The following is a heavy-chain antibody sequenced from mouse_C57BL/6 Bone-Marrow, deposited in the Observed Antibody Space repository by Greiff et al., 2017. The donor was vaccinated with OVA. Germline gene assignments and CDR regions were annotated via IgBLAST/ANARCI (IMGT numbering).Heavy chain of an antibody. CDR1: GFSLSTFGMG. D-gene: IGHD2-1*01. J-gene: IGHJ4*01. CDR2: IWWDDDK. CDR3: ARKDLPGYAMDY. V-gene: IGHV8-8*01. Sequence: QVTLKVSGPGILQPSQSLSLSCSFSGFSLSTFGMGVGWLRQPSGKGLEWLAHIWWDDDKYYNPALKSRHTISKDTSKNQVFLKIANVDTADTATYYCARKDLPGYAMDYWGQGTSVTVSA.